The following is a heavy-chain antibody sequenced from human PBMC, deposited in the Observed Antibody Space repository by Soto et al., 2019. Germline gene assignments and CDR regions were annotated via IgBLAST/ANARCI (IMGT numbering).Heavy chain of an antibody. Sequence: PSETLSLTCTVFGGSISSGGYYWSWIRQHPGKGLEWIGYIYYSGSTYYNPSLKSRVTISVDTSKNQFSLKLSSVTAADTAVYYCARGEYYDILTGAFDIWGQGTMVTVSS. CDR1: GGSISSGGYY. CDR3: ARGEYYDILTGAFDI. D-gene: IGHD3-9*01. CDR2: IYYSGST. J-gene: IGHJ3*02. V-gene: IGHV4-31*03.